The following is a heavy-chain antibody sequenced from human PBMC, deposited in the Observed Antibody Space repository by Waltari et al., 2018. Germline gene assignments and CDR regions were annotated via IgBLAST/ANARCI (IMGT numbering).Heavy chain of an antibody. D-gene: IGHD3-10*01. CDR2: IFHTGRI. Sequence: QLQLQESGSGLVKTSQTLSLTCAVSGGSIGSDRYSWSWFRQPPGKALELVGYIFHTGRIYYNPSLSKRATISVDRSQNQFSLRLSSVTVADTAVYFCARGYFYGSGQNWFDPWGQGTLVTVSS. CDR1: GGSIGSDRYS. CDR3: ARGYFYGSGQNWFDP. J-gene: IGHJ5*02. V-gene: IGHV4-30-2*01.